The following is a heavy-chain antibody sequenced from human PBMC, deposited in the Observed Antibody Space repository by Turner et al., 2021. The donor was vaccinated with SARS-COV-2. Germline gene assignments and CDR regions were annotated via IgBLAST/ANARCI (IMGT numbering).Heavy chain of an antibody. J-gene: IGHJ6*02. Sequence: EVQLVETGGGLIQPGGSLRPSCAASGFTVSSNYMSWVRQAPGKGLEWVSLIYSGSSPYYADSVKGRFTISRDNSKNTLYLQMNSLRAEDTAVYYCARDDPLGGMDVWGQGTTVTVSS. CDR3: ARDDPLGGMDV. V-gene: IGHV3-53*02. CDR1: GFTVSSNY. CDR2: IYSGSSP.